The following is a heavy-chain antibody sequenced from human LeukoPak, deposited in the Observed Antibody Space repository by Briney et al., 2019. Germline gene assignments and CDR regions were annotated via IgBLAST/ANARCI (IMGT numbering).Heavy chain of an antibody. CDR1: GFTVSSNY. D-gene: IGHD3-10*01. J-gene: IGHJ6*03. Sequence: GGSLRLSCAASGFTVSSNYMSWVRQAPGKGLEWVSVIYSGGSTYYADSVKGRFTISRDNSKNTLYLQMNSLRAEDTAVYYCASRVRGVIIAYYYYYMDVWGKGTTVTVSS. V-gene: IGHV3-53*01. CDR3: ASRVRGVIIAYYYYYMDV. CDR2: IYSGGST.